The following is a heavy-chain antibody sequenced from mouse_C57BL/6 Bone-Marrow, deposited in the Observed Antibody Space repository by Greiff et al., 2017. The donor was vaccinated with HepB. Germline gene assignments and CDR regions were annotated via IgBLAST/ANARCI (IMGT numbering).Heavy chain of an antibody. CDR3: ARWLPWFAY. Sequence: LVESGPELVKPGASVKISCKASGYAFSSSWMNWVKQRPGKGLEWIGRIYPGDGDTNYNGKFKGKATLTADKSSSTAYMQLSSLTSEDSAVYFCARWLPWFAYWGQGTLVTVSA. CDR1: GYAFSSSW. CDR2: IYPGDGDT. J-gene: IGHJ3*01. V-gene: IGHV1-82*01.